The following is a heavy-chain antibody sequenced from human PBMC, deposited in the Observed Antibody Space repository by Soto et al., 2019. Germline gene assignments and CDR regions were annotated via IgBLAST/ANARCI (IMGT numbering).Heavy chain of an antibody. D-gene: IGHD6-6*01. V-gene: IGHV1-69*06. J-gene: IGHJ6*02. CDR1: GGTFSSYA. CDR3: ARDDSSSYNYYYGMDV. CDR2: IIPIFGTA. Sequence: QVQLVQSGAEVKKPGSSVKVPCKASGGTFSSYAISWVRQAPGQGLEWMGGIIPIFGTANYAQKFQGRVTITADKSTSTAYMELSSLRSEDTAVYYCARDDSSSYNYYYGMDVWGQGTTVTVSS.